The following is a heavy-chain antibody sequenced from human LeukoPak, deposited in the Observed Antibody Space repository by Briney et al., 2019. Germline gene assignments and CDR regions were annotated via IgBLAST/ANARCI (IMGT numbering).Heavy chain of an antibody. D-gene: IGHD2-15*01. J-gene: IGHJ4*02. CDR3: ARPRGRMGYFDY. V-gene: IGHV4-34*01. CDR2: INHSGST. CDR1: GGSFSGYY. Sequence: SETLSLTCAVYGGSFSGYYWSWIRQPPGKGLEWLGEINHSGSTNYNPSLKSRVTISVDTSKNQFSLKLSSVTAADTAEYYCARPRGRMGYFDYWGQGTLVTVPS.